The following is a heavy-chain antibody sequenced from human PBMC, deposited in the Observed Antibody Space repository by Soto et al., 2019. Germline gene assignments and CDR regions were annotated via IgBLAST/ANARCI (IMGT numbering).Heavy chain of an antibody. D-gene: IGHD3-9*01. CDR1: GFTFSSYD. Sequence: GGPLRLSCAASGFTFSSYDMHWVRQATGKGLEWVSAIGTAGDTYYPGSVKGRFTISRENAKNSLYLQMNSLRAGDTAVYYCARGSPYDILTGYSFDYWGQGTLVTVSS. J-gene: IGHJ4*02. V-gene: IGHV3-13*01. CDR3: ARGSPYDILTGYSFDY. CDR2: IGTAGDT.